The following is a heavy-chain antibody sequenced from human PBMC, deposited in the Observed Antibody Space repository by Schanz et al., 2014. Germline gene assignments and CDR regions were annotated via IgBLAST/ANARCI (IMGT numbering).Heavy chain of an antibody. CDR1: GFTVSINY. CDR3: TTFNNRDALYI. Sequence: EVQLVESGGGLVQPGGSLRLSCAASGFTVSINYMSWVRQAPGKGLEWVGRIENNANGATTDYAAPVKGRFTVSRDDSRNTLYLQMNTLRTDDTALYYCTTFNNRDALYIWGQGTMVSVSS. CDR2: IENNANGATT. D-gene: IGHD1-20*01. V-gene: IGHV3-15*04. J-gene: IGHJ3*02.